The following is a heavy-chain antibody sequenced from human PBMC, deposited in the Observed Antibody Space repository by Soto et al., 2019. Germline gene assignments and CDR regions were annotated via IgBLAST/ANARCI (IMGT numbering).Heavy chain of an antibody. J-gene: IGHJ4*02. CDR1: GFTVSNNY. Sequence: GGSLRLSCAASGFTVSNNYMTWVRQAPGKGLEWVSVIQDIGSISYLDSVRDRFTISRDSSKNTVFLQMNSLRPDDTAVYFCARGEGSGSNALGYWGQGTLVTVSS. CDR2: IQDIGSI. D-gene: IGHD3-10*01. CDR3: ARGEGSGSNALGY. V-gene: IGHV3-66*01.